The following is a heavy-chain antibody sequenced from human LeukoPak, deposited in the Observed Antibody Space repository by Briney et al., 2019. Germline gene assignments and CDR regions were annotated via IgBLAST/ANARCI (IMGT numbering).Heavy chain of an antibody. V-gene: IGHV4-61*02. CDR1: GDSISSGGYY. CDR3: AREFLDSSGYYYHDTYDI. J-gene: IGHJ3*02. D-gene: IGHD3-22*01. Sequence: PSETLSLTCTVSGDSISSGGYYWSWIRQPAGKRLEWIGRIYSSGSTNYNPSLKSRVTISVDTSKNQFSLKLTSVTVGDTAVYYCAREFLDSSGYYYHDTYDIWGQGTMVTVSS. CDR2: IYSSGST.